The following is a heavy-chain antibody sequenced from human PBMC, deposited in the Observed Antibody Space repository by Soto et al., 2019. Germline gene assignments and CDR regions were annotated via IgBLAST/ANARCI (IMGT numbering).Heavy chain of an antibody. CDR2: ISSGSSYI. CDR3: ARDILSGGAYPDS. V-gene: IGHV3-21*01. D-gene: IGHD3-10*01. CDR1: GFTFSSYE. Sequence: GGSLRLSCAASGFTFSSYEMNWVRQAPGEGLEWISSISSGSSYIYYAGSVKGRFTISRDNAKNSLFLQMNSLRADDTAVYYCARDILSGGAYPDSWGQGTKVTVSS. J-gene: IGHJ5*01.